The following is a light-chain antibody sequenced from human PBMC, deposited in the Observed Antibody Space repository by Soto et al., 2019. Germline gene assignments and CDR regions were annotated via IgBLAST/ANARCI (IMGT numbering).Light chain of an antibody. J-gene: IGKJ2*01. Sequence: EIVLTQSPGTLSLSPGERATLSYRASQSITSNFLAWYQQKPGQAPRLLIYGASTRAAGVPDRFSGSGSGPDFTLTITRLEPEDFAVYYCQQYGRSPLMYTFGQGTKLGVK. V-gene: IGKV3-20*01. CDR1: QSITSNF. CDR3: QQYGRSPLMYT. CDR2: GAS.